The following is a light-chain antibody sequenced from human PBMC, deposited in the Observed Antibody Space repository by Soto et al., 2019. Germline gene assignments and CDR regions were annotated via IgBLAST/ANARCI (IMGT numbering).Light chain of an antibody. CDR2: AAS. V-gene: IGKV1-39*01. J-gene: IGKJ2*01. CDR3: QQSYSTPHT. CDR1: QTINSY. Sequence: DIQMTQSPSSLSASIGDRVTITCRARQTINSYLNWYQQKPGKAAKLLIYAASSLQSGVPSRFSGSGSGTDFTLTIRSLQPEDSATYYCQQSYSTPHTFGQGTKLEI.